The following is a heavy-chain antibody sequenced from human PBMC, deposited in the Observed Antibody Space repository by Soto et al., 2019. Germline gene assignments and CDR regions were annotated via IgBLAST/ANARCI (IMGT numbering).Heavy chain of an antibody. CDR3: AKTITVTRKGEGGPNDY. J-gene: IGHJ4*02. CDR1: GFTFSSYA. V-gene: IGHV3-23*01. D-gene: IGHD4-17*01. Sequence: PGGSLRLSCAASGFTFSSYAMSWVRQAPGKGLEWVSAISGSGGSTYYADSVKGRFTISRDNSKNTLYLQMNSLRAEDTAVYYCAKTITVTRKGEGGPNDYWGQGTLVTVSS. CDR2: ISGSGGST.